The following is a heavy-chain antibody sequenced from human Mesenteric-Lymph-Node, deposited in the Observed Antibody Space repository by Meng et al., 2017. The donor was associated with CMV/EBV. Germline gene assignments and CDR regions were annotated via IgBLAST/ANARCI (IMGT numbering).Heavy chain of an antibody. Sequence: YNFTSYDINGVRQATGQGLEWMGWMNPDSGNTGYAQKVKGRVTMTRNTSISTAYMELSSLRSEDTAVYYCARARGYCSSTSCYWCDYWGQGTLVTVSS. V-gene: IGHV1-8*01. D-gene: IGHD2-2*01. CDR2: MNPDSGNT. J-gene: IGHJ4*02. CDR1: YNFTSYD. CDR3: ARARGYCSSTSCYWCDY.